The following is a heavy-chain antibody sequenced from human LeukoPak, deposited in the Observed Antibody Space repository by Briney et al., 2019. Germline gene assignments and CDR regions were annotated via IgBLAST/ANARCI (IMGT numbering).Heavy chain of an antibody. CDR3: ARRPMRWMDV. CDR2: IYYNGSP. CDR1: GVSIFSYY. D-gene: IGHD4-23*01. Sequence: SETLSLTCTVSGVSIFSYYWSWIRQPPGKGLEWIGYIYYNGSPNYNPSLKSRVTASLDTSKNQFSLTLSSVTAADTALYYCARRPMRWMDVWGQGTPVIVSS. V-gene: IGHV4-59*08. J-gene: IGHJ6*02.